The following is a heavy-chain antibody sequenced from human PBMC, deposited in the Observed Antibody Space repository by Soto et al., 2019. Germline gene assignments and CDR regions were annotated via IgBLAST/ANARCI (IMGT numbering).Heavy chain of an antibody. V-gene: IGHV3-11*06. J-gene: IGHJ4*02. CDR2: IDGSSDYT. CDR1: GFLFTDYY. Sequence: SLRLSCTASGFLFTDYYMSWIRQPPGKGLEWLAYIDGSSDYTNSADSVKGRFTISRDNAKNSVFLQMNNLRADDTAVYYCARDLSFSSTNYFDFWGRGTLVTVS. D-gene: IGHD2-8*01. CDR3: ARDLSFSSTNYFDF.